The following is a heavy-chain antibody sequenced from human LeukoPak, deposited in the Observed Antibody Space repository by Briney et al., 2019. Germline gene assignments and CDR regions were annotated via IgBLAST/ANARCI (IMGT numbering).Heavy chain of an antibody. D-gene: IGHD1-26*01. J-gene: IGHJ4*02. CDR2: ISRSSSYI. CDR3: ARDDSGSYSYYFHY. CDR1: GFTFSSYT. V-gene: IGHV3-21*01. Sequence: GGSLRLSCAASGFTFSSYTMNWVRQAPGKGLEWVSSISRSSSYISYANSVKGRFTISRDNAKNSLYLRMNSLRAEDTAVYYCARDDSGSYSYYFHYWGQGTLVTVSS.